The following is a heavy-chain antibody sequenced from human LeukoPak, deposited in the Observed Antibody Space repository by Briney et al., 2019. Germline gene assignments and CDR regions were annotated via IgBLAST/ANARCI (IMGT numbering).Heavy chain of an antibody. CDR2: IIPIFGTA. CDR1: GGTFSSYA. Sequence: SVKVSCKASGGTFSSYAISWVRQAPGQGLEWMGGIIPIFGTANYAQKFQGRVTITADESTSTAYMELSSLRSEDTAVYYCATGTLGVSSSWDWVGDAFDIWGQGTMVTVSS. D-gene: IGHD6-13*01. J-gene: IGHJ3*02. CDR3: ATGTLGVSSSWDWVGDAFDI. V-gene: IGHV1-69*13.